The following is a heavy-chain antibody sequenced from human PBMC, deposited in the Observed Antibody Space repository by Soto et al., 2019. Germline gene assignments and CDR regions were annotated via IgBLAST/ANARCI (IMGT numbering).Heavy chain of an antibody. Sequence: QVQLVESGGGLVKPGGSLRLACAASGFSFDDSYMSWIRQAPGKGLEWLSYISGGSSYTNYADSVKGRFTISRDNAKRSLHLEMNSLRADDTAVYYCAETIVAASGYYFDHWGQGNLVTVSS. CDR2: ISGGSSYT. D-gene: IGHD2-21*01. CDR3: AETIVAASGYYFDH. CDR1: GFSFDDSY. J-gene: IGHJ4*02. V-gene: IGHV3-11*06.